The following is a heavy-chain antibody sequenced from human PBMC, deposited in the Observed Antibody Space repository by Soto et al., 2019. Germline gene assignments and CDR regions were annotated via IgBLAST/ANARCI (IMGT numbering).Heavy chain of an antibody. J-gene: IGHJ6*02. CDR1: GFTFSSYS. Sequence: VQLVESGGGLVKPGGSLRLSCAASGFTFSSYSMNWVRQAPGKGLEWVSSISSSSSYIYYTHSVKGRFTISRDNAKNSQYLKMNSLRAEDTAVYYCASQYVLRYFDWLNPPYYGMDFWGQGTTVTVSS. D-gene: IGHD3-9*01. CDR3: ASQYVLRYFDWLNPPYYGMDF. CDR2: ISSSSSYI. V-gene: IGHV3-21*01.